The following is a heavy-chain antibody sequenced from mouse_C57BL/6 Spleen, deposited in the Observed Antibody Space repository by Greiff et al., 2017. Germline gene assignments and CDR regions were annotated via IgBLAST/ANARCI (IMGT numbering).Heavy chain of an antibody. CDR2: INPNNVGT. CDR3: ARRQYYFDD. D-gene: IGHD3-2*01. V-gene: IGHV1-18*01. J-gene: IGHJ2*01. Sequence: VQLQQSGPELVKPGASVKIPCKASGYTFTDYNMDWVKQSHGKSLEWIGDINPNNVGTIYNQKFKGKATLTVDKSSSTAYMELRSLTSEDTAVYYCARRQYYFDDWGQGTTLTVSS. CDR1: GYTFTDYN.